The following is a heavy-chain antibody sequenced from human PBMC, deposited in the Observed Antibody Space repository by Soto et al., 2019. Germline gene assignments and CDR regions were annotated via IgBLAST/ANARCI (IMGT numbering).Heavy chain of an antibody. CDR3: AREGTAMVVDAFDI. J-gene: IGHJ3*02. CDR2: IIPIFGTA. V-gene: IGHV1-69*13. D-gene: IGHD5-18*01. CDR1: GGTFSSYA. Sequence: GALVKVSCKASGGTFSSYAISWVRQAPGQGLEWMGGIIPIFGTANYAQKFQGRVTITADESTSTAYMELSSLRSEDTAVYYCAREGTAMVVDAFDIWGQGTMVTVSS.